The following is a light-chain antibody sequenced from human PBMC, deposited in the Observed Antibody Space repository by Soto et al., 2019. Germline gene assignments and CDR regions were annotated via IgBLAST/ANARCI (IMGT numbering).Light chain of an antibody. CDR3: CSYAGSSTFVV. CDR2: EGS. J-gene: IGLJ2*01. Sequence: QSALTQPASVSGSPGQSITISCTGTSSDVGSYNLVSWYQQHPGKAPKLMIYEGSKRPSGVSNRFSGFKSGNTASLTISGLQAEDEADYYCCSYAGSSTFVVFGGGTNVTVL. V-gene: IGLV2-23*03. CDR1: SSDVGSYNL.